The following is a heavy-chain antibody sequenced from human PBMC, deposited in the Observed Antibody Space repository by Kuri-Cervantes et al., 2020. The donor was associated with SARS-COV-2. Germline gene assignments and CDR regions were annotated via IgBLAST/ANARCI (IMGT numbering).Heavy chain of an antibody. CDR2: ISSSSSYI. CDR1: GFNFSRTD. Sequence: GESLKISCAASGFNFSRTDMNWVRQAPGKGLEWVSSISSSSSYIYYADSVKGRFTISRDNAKNSLYQQMNSLRAEDTAVYYCAREGTYYDFWSGHTHDAFDIWGQGTMVTVSS. J-gene: IGHJ3*02. V-gene: IGHV3-21*01. D-gene: IGHD3-3*01. CDR3: AREGTYYDFWSGHTHDAFDI.